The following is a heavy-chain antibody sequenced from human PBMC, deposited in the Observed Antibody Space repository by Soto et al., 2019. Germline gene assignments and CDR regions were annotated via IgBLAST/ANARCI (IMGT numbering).Heavy chain of an antibody. CDR2: IWYDGSNK. D-gene: IGHD6-19*01. CDR3: ARDTVAGIDY. V-gene: IGHV3-33*01. Sequence: PXGSLILSCTASGFTFSSYGMHWVRQAPGKGLEWVAVIWYDGSNKYYADSVKGRFTISRDNSKNTLYLQMNSLRAEDTAVYYCARDTVAGIDYWGQGTLVTVSS. J-gene: IGHJ4*02. CDR1: GFTFSSYG.